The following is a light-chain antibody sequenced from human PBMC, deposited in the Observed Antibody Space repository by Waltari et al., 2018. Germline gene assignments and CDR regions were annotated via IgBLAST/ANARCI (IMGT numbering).Light chain of an antibody. J-gene: IGKJ1*01. CDR1: QSVGRA. V-gene: IGKV3-20*01. CDR3: QMYVRLPVT. Sequence: EIVLTQSPGPLALSPGERATLSCRASQSVGRALAWYQQKPGQAPRLLIYDASSRATGIPDRFSGSGSGTDFSLTISRVEPEDFAVYYCQMYVRLPVTFGQGTKVEVK. CDR2: DAS.